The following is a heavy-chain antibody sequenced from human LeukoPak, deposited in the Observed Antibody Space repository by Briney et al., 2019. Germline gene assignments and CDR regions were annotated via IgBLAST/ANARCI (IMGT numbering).Heavy chain of an antibody. CDR2: ISSSSSYI. V-gene: IGHV3-21*01. J-gene: IGHJ3*02. CDR1: GLTFSSYS. D-gene: IGHD2-2*02. Sequence: PGGSLRLSCAASGLTFSSYSMNWVRQAPGKGLEWVSSISSSSSYIYYADSVKGRFTISRDNAKNSLYLQMNSLRAEDTAVYYCARHCSSTSCYTYNAFDIWGQGTMVTVSS. CDR3: ARHCSSTSCYTYNAFDI.